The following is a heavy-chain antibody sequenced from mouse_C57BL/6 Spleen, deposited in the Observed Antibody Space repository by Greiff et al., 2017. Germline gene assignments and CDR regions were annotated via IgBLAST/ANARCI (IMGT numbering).Heavy chain of an antibody. CDR3: AIFITTAGFAY. J-gene: IGHJ3*01. CDR1: GYTFTSYW. V-gene: IGHV1-69*01. Sequence: QVQLQQPGAELVMPGASVKLSCKASGYTFTSYWMHWVKQRPGQGLEWIGEIDPSDSYTNYNQKFKGKSTLTVDKSSSTAYMQLNSLTSEDSAVYYCAIFITTAGFAYWGQGTLVTVSA. CDR2: IDPSDSYT. D-gene: IGHD1-1*01.